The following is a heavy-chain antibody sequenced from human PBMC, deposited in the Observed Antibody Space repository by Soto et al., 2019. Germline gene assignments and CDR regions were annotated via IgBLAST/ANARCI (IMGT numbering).Heavy chain of an antibody. CDR1: GGSVSSGGYY. D-gene: IGHD3-16*01. Sequence: SETLSLTCTVSGGSVSSGGYYWSWIRQHPGKGLEWIGYIYYSGSTYYNPSLKSRVTISVDTSKNQFSLKLSSVTAADTAVYYCARVGGINWLDPWGQGTLVTVSS. CDR2: IYYSGST. J-gene: IGHJ5*02. CDR3: ARVGGINWLDP. V-gene: IGHV4-31*03.